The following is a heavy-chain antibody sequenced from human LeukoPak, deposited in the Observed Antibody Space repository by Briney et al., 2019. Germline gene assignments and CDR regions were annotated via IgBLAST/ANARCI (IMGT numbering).Heavy chain of an antibody. D-gene: IGHD2-2*02. J-gene: IGHJ4*02. Sequence: SETLSLTCAVYGGSFSGYYWSWIRQPPGKGLEWIGEINHSGSTNYNPSLKSRVTISVDTSKNQFSLKLSSVTAADTAVYYCARAYCSSTSCYKRRVIDYFDHWGQGTLVTVSS. CDR3: ARAYCSSTSCYKRRVIDYFDH. CDR1: GGSFSGYY. CDR2: INHSGST. V-gene: IGHV4-34*01.